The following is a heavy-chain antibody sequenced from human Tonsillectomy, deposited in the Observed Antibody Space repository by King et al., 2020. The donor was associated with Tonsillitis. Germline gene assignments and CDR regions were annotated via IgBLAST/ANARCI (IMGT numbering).Heavy chain of an antibody. J-gene: IGHJ4*02. CDR1: GGSFSGYY. CDR2: ISHGGST. CDR3: AREGVWGSYRAFDY. Sequence: VQLQQWGAGLLKPSETLSLTCAVYGGSFSGYYWSWIRQPPGKGLEWIGEISHGGSTNYNPSLKSRVTMSVDTSKNQVSLKLGSVTAADTALYYCAREGVWGSYRAFDYWGQETLVTVSS. D-gene: IGHD3-16*02. V-gene: IGHV4-34*01.